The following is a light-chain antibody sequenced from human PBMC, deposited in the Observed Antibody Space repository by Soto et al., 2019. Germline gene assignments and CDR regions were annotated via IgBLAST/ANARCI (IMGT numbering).Light chain of an antibody. CDR1: SSNIGAGYD. Sequence: QSVLTQPPSVSGAPGKRVTISCTGGSSNIGAGYDVHWYQQLPGTAPKLLIYGNSNRPSGVPDRFSGSKSGTSASLAITGLQAEDEADYYCQSYDSSLSGVVFGGGTKLTVL. J-gene: IGLJ2*01. CDR3: QSYDSSLSGVV. V-gene: IGLV1-40*01. CDR2: GNS.